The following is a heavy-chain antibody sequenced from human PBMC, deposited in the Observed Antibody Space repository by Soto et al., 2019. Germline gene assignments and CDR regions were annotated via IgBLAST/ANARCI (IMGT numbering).Heavy chain of an antibody. CDR1: GDSITNSNW. CDR2: IYHSGAT. Sequence: PSETLSLTCAVSGDSITNSNWLSWVRQAPGKGLEWIGEIYHSGATTYNPSLKSRATISVDPSNNHFSLKLTSVTAADTAVYFCARDLGTGTDYWGQGTLVTVSS. CDR3: ARDLGTGTDY. J-gene: IGHJ4*02. V-gene: IGHV4-4*02. D-gene: IGHD1-1*01.